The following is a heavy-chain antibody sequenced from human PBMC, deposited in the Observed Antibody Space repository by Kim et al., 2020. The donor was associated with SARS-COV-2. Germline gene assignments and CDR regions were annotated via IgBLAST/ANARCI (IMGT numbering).Heavy chain of an antibody. J-gene: IGHJ4*01. CDR2: IYYSGST. CDR1: GGSISSGGYY. Sequence: SETLSLTCTVSGGSISSGGYYWSWIRQHPGKGLEWIGYIYYSGSTYSTPSLQSRVTISVDTTKNQFSLNLSSVTAAATAVYSCAIGIFIPIFGVVAHID. V-gene: IGHV4-31*03. CDR3: AIGIFIPIFGVVAHID. D-gene: IGHD3-3*01.